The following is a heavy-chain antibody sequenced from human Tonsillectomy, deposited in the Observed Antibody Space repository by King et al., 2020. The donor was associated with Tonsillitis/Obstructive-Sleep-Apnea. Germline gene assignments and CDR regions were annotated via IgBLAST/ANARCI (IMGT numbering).Heavy chain of an antibody. CDR1: GFTFSSYA. CDR3: AKMDGFWSTKGAFDI. V-gene: IGHV3-23*04. D-gene: IGHD3/OR15-3a*01. CDR2: ISGSGGSR. J-gene: IGHJ3*02. Sequence: VQLVESGGGLVQPGGSLRLSCAASGFTFSSYAMSWVRQAPGKGLECVSGISGSGGSRYYADSVKGRFTISRDNSKNTLYLKMNSLRAEDTAVYYCAKMDGFWSTKGAFDIWGQGTMVTVSS.